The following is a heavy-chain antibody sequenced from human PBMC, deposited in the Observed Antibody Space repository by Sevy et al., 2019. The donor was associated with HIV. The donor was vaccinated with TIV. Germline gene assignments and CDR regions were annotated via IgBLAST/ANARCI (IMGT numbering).Heavy chain of an antibody. CDR1: GFTFSSYA. CDR3: ASRTYYYDSSGYYRDY. Sequence: GGSLRLSCAASGFTFSSYAMSWVRQAPGKGLEWVSAISGSGGSTYYADSVKGRFTISRDNSKNTLHLQMNSLRAEDTAVYYCASRTYYYDSSGYYRDYWGQGTLVTVSS. CDR2: ISGSGGST. D-gene: IGHD3-22*01. J-gene: IGHJ4*02. V-gene: IGHV3-23*01.